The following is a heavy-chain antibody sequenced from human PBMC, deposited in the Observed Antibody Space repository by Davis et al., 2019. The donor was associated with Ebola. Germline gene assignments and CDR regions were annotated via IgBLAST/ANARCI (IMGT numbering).Heavy chain of an antibody. J-gene: IGHJ4*02. CDR2: LWYDGGNK. D-gene: IGHD6-13*01. CDR3: ARDRAKGIAALPGY. V-gene: IGHV3-33*01. CDR1: GFTFSSYG. Sequence: GGSLRLSCAASGFTFSSYGMHWVRQAPGKGLEWVAVLWYDGGNKYYADSVTGRFTISRDNSKNTLYLQMNSLRAEDTAVYYCARDRAKGIAALPGYWGQGTLVTVSS.